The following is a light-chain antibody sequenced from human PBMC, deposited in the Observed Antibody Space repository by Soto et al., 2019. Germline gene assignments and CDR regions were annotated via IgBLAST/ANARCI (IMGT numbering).Light chain of an antibody. CDR3: QQYNNWPPIT. V-gene: IGKV3-15*01. Sequence: EIVMTQSPGNFSLSXGERATLSXXXSQSVSSNLAWYQQKPGQAPRLLIYGASTRATGIPARFSGSGSGTDFTLTISSLQSEDFAVYYCQQYNNWPPITFGGGTKVDIK. CDR2: GAS. J-gene: IGKJ4*01. CDR1: QSVSSN.